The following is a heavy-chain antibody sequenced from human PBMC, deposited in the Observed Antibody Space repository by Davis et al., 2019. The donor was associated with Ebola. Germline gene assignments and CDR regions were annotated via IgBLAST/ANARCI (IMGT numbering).Heavy chain of an antibody. CDR1: GYTFNIYY. D-gene: IGHD4-11*01. V-gene: IGHV1-46*02. Sequence: ASVKVSCKASGYTFNIYYMHWVRQAPGQGLEWMGIINCGGGSTNYAKKFQGRVTMTRDTSISTVYMELSSLRYDDTADYYCARGHNYAHEYWGQGTLVTVSS. J-gene: IGHJ4*02. CDR2: INCGGGST. CDR3: ARGHNYAHEY.